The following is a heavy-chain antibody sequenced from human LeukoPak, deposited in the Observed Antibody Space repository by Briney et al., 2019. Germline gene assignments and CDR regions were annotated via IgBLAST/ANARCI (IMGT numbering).Heavy chain of an antibody. CDR2: IKSKTDGGTT. Sequence: GGSLILSCAASGFTFSNAWMSSVRQAPGKGLEWVGRIKSKTDGGTTDYAAPVKGRFTISRDDSKNTLYLQMNSLKTEDTAVYYCTAREMSGGDYWGQGTLVTVSS. CDR1: GFTFSNAW. V-gene: IGHV3-15*01. CDR3: TAREMSGGDY. D-gene: IGHD5-24*01. J-gene: IGHJ4*02.